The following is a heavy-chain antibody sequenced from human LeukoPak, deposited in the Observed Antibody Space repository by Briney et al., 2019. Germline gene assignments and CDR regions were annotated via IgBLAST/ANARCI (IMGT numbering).Heavy chain of an antibody. Sequence: GGSLRLSCAVSEFTFSHFAMHWVRQAPGKGLEWVAVVSSHGNDGYYAGSVKGRFTISRDNSKNTQYLQIDSLRAEDTAIYYCTRDAYNFNDFDYWGQGTLVTVSS. J-gene: IGHJ4*02. CDR1: EFTFSHFA. D-gene: IGHD5-24*01. CDR3: TRDAYNFNDFDY. CDR2: VSSHGNDG. V-gene: IGHV3-30*01.